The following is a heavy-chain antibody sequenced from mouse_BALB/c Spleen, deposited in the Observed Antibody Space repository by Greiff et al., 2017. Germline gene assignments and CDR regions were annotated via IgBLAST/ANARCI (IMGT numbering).Heavy chain of an antibody. CDR1: GYTFSSYW. J-gene: IGHJ3*01. D-gene: IGHD1-2*01. V-gene: IGHV1-9*01. CDR2: ILPGSGST. Sequence: QVQLKQSGAELMKPGASVKISCKATGYTFSSYWIEWVKQRPGHGLEWIGEILPGSGSTNYNEKFKGKATFTADTSSNTAYMQLSSLTSEDSAVYYCARKTTATGFAYWGQGTLVTVSA. CDR3: ARKTTATGFAY.